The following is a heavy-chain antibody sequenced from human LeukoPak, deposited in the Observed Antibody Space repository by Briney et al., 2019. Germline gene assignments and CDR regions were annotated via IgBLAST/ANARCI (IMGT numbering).Heavy chain of an antibody. Sequence: ASVKVSCKASGYTFTSYDINWVRQATGQGLEWMGWMNPNSGNTGYAQKFQGRVTMTRNTSISTAYMELSSLRSEDTAVYYCARVDPYSSSSVSVEDYYYYMDVWGKGTTVTVSS. CDR3: ARVDPYSSSSVSVEDYYYYMDV. CDR2: MNPNSGNT. D-gene: IGHD6-6*01. CDR1: GYTFTSYD. V-gene: IGHV1-8*01. J-gene: IGHJ6*03.